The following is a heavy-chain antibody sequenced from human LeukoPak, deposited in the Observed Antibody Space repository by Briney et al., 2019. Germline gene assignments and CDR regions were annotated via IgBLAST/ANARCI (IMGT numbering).Heavy chain of an antibody. V-gene: IGHV3-30-3*01. CDR1: GFTFSSYA. J-gene: IGHJ4*02. Sequence: GGSLRLSCAASGFTFSSYAMHWVRQAPGKGLEWVAVISYDGSNKYYADSVKGRFTISRDNSKNTLYLQMGSLRAEDMAVYYCARGRGGVLWFGETYYFDYWGQGTLVTVSS. D-gene: IGHD3-10*01. CDR3: ARGRGGVLWFGETYYFDY. CDR2: ISYDGSNK.